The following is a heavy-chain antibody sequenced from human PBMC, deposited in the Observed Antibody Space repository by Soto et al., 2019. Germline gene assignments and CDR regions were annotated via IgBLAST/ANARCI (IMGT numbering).Heavy chain of an antibody. V-gene: IGHV3-48*02. J-gene: IGHJ5*02. D-gene: IGHD3-9*01. Sequence: EVQLVESGGGLVQPGGSLRLSCAASGFTFSSYSMNWVRQAPGKGLEWVSYISSSSSTIYYADSVKGRFTISRDNAKNLLYLQMNSLRDEDTAVYYCARGYFDWLLYGSDWFDPWGQGTLVTVSS. CDR1: GFTFSSYS. CDR2: ISSSSSTI. CDR3: ARGYFDWLLYGSDWFDP.